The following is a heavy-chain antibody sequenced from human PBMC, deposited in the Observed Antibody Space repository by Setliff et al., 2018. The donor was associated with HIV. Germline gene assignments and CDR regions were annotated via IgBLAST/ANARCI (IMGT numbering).Heavy chain of an antibody. Sequence: SETLSLTCTVSGGSISSHYWSWIRQPPGKGLEWIGYIYYSGSTNYNPSLKSRVTISVDTSKNQFSLKLSSVTAADTAMYYCARHRGVWDGYYWSGIAWFDPWGPGTSVTVSS. CDR2: IYYSGST. V-gene: IGHV4-59*08. D-gene: IGHD3-22*01. J-gene: IGHJ5*02. CDR3: ARHRGVWDGYYWSGIAWFDP. CDR1: GGSISSHY.